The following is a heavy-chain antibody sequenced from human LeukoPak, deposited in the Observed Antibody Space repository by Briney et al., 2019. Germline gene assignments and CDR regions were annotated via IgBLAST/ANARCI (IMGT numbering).Heavy chain of an antibody. CDR1: GFTVSSNY. CDR2: IYSGGST. Sequence: GGSLRLSCAASGFTVSSNYMSWVRQAPGKGLEWVSVIYSGGSTYYADSVKGRFTISRDNSKNTLYLQMNSLRAEDTAVYYCARDPDYGDPTYYMDVWGKGTTVTVSS. V-gene: IGHV3-66*01. J-gene: IGHJ6*03. CDR3: ARDPDYGDPTYYMDV. D-gene: IGHD4-17*01.